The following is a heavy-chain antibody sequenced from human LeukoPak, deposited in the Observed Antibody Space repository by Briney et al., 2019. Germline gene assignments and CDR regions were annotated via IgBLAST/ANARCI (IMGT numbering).Heavy chain of an antibody. V-gene: IGHV3-74*01. Sequence: GGSLRLSCAASGFTFSSYWMHWVRQAPEKGLVWVSRINSDGSSTSYADSVKGRFTISRDNAKNTLYLQMNSLRAEDTAVYYCAKELGYWGQGTLVTVSS. J-gene: IGHJ4*02. CDR2: INSDGSST. CDR1: GFTFSSYW. CDR3: AKELGY.